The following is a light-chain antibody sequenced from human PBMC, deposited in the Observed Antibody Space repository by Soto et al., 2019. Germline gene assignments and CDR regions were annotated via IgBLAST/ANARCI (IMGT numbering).Light chain of an antibody. V-gene: IGLV2-14*01. CDR1: SSDVGAYNY. J-gene: IGLJ1*01. Sequence: QSALTQPASVSGSPGQSITISCTGTSSDVGAYNYVSWYQQHPGKAPKLMIFEVTNWPSGVSNRFSGSKSGNTASLTIFGLQAEDEADYYCSSYTSSSTLVFGTGTKVTVL. CDR3: SSYTSSSTLV. CDR2: EVT.